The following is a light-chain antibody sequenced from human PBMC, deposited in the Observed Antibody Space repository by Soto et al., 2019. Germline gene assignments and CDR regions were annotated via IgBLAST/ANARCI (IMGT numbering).Light chain of an antibody. V-gene: IGLV1-47*01. CDR2: RNS. Sequence: QSVLTQPPSASGTPGQRVTISCSGGSSNIGSNFVYWYQQLAGAAPKLLMHRNSERPSGVPDRFSGSKSGTSASLAISGLRSEDEADYHCAAWDDSMRAWVFGGGTKLTVL. CDR1: SSNIGSNF. J-gene: IGLJ3*02. CDR3: AAWDDSMRAWV.